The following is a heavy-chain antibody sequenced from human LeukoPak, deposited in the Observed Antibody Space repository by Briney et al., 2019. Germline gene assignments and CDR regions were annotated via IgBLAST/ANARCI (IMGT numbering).Heavy chain of an antibody. CDR3: AREDSGYFFDP. D-gene: IGHD3-22*01. CDR1: GGSISSGGYS. V-gene: IGHV4-30-2*01. Sequence: SETLSLTCAVSGGSISSGGYSWSWIRQPPGKGLEWIGYIYHSGSTYYNPSLKSRVTISVDRSKNQFSLKLGSVTAADTAVYYCAREDSGYFFDPWGQGTLVTVSS. CDR2: IYHSGST. J-gene: IGHJ5*02.